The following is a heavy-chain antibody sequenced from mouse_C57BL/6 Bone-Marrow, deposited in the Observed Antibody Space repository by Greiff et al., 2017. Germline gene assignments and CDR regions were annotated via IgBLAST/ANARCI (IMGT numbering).Heavy chain of an antibody. CDR3: ARRGTWYFDV. D-gene: IGHD2-14*01. V-gene: IGHV1-4*01. CDR2: INPSSGYT. CDR1: GYTFTSYT. J-gene: IGHJ1*03. Sequence: VQGVESGAELARPGASVKMSCKASGYTFTSYTMHWVKQRPGQGLEWIGYINPSSGYTKYNQKFKDKATLTADKSSSTAYMQLSSLTSEDSAVYYCARRGTWYFDVWGTGTTVTVSS.